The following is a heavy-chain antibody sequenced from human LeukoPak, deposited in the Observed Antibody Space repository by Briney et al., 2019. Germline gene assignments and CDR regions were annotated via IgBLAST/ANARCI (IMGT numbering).Heavy chain of an antibody. CDR3: ARAKYDFWSGFNWFDP. CDR2: IYTSGST. Sequence: SETLSLTCTVSGGSISSGSYYWSWIRQPAGKGLEWIGRIYTSGSTNYNPSLKSRVTISVDTSKNQFSLKLSSVTAADTAVYYCARAKYDFWSGFNWFDPWGQGTLVTVSS. CDR1: GGSISSGSYY. J-gene: IGHJ5*02. V-gene: IGHV4-61*02. D-gene: IGHD3-3*01.